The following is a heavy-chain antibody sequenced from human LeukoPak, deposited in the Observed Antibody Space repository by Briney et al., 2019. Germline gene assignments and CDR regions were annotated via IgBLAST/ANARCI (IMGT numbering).Heavy chain of an antibody. CDR3: ARGVAAAGYNWFDL. D-gene: IGHD6-13*01. CDR2: INPNSGGT. J-gene: IGHJ5*02. CDR1: GYTFTGYY. V-gene: IGHV1-2*06. Sequence: GASVKVSCKASGYTFTGYYMHWVRQAPGQGLEWMGRINPNSGGTNYAQKFQGRVTMTRDTSISTAYMELSRLRSDDTAVYYCARGVAAAGYNWFDLWGQGTLATVSS.